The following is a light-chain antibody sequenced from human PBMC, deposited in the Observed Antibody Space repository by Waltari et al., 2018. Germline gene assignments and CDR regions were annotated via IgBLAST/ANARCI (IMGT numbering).Light chain of an antibody. Sequence: QSALTQPASVSGSPGQSITISCTGTSSDVGGYNYVSWYQQHPGKAPKLMIYDVSNRPSGVSNRFSGSKSGNTASLTISWLQSEDEADYYCSSYTSSALRVFGGGTKLTVL. V-gene: IGLV2-14*01. CDR1: SSDVGGYNY. J-gene: IGLJ2*01. CDR3: SSYTSSALRV. CDR2: DVS.